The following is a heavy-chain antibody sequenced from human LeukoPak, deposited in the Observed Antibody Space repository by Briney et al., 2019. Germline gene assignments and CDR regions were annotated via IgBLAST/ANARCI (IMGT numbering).Heavy chain of an antibody. CDR3: AREGVCSSTSCPTDY. J-gene: IGHJ4*02. Sequence: ASVKVSCKASGYTFTGYYMHWVRQAPGQGLEWIGWINPNSGGTNYAQKFQGRVTMTRDTSISTAYMELSRLRSDDTAVYYCAREGVCSSTSCPTDYWGQGTLVTVSS. V-gene: IGHV1-2*02. D-gene: IGHD2-2*01. CDR2: INPNSGGT. CDR1: GYTFTGYY.